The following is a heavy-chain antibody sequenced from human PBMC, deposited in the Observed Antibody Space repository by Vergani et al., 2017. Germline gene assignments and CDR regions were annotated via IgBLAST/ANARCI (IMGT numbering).Heavy chain of an antibody. J-gene: IGHJ3*02. CDR3: ARTSPVLRYCDWLSVGDAFDI. CDR1: GYTFTSYA. D-gene: IGHD3-9*01. V-gene: IGHV7-4-1*02. CDR2: INTNTGNQ. Sequence: QVQLVQSGSELKKPGASVKVSCKASGYTFTSYAMNWVRQAPGQGLEWMGGINTNTGNQTYAQGFTGRFVFSLDTSVSTAYRQISSLKAEATAVYYCARTSPVLRYCDWLSVGDAFDIWGQGTMVTVSS.